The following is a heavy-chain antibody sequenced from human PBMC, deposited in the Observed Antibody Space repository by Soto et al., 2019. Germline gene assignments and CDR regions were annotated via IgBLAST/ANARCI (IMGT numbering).Heavy chain of an antibody. CDR3: ARVLAARASRDFDY. Sequence: SETLSLTCGVYGGSFSTDYWSWIRQPPGKGLEWIGEINPSGGTNYNPSLKSRVTISVATSKNQFSLKLSSVTAADTAVYYCARVLAARASRDFDYWGQGTLVTVSS. CDR1: GGSFSTDY. D-gene: IGHD6-6*01. CDR2: INPSGGT. J-gene: IGHJ4*02. V-gene: IGHV4-34*01.